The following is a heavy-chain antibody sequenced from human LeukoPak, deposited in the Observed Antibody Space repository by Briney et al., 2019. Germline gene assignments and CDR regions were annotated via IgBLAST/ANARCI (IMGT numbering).Heavy chain of an antibody. D-gene: IGHD3-16*01. CDR3: AKGYYDYVWGSYYFDY. CDR2: ISGSGGST. Sequence: GGSLRLSCAASGFTFSSYAMSWVRRAPGKGLEWVSAISGSGGSTYYADSVKGRFTISRDNSRDTLYLQMNSLRAEDTAVYYCAKGYYDYVWGSYYFDYWGQGTLVTVSS. V-gene: IGHV3-23*01. CDR1: GFTFSSYA. J-gene: IGHJ4*02.